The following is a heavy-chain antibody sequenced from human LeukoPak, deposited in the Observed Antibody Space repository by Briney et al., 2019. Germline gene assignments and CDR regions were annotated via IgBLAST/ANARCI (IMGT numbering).Heavy chain of an antibody. CDR1: GYSFTDYI. Sequence: ASVKVSCKTSGYSFTDYIIPWVRQAPGQGLEWLGWIGTYDGHTSYAQKVQGRVTMTTDTSATTAYLELRSLTSDDTALYYCARLMDNSYDGSAFDYWGQGTLVTVSS. J-gene: IGHJ4*02. V-gene: IGHV1-18*01. CDR2: IGTYDGHT. D-gene: IGHD3-22*01. CDR3: ARLMDNSYDGSAFDY.